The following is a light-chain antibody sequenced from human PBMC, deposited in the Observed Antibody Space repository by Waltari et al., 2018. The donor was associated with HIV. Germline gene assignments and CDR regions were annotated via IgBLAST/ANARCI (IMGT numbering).Light chain of an antibody. J-gene: IGLJ2*01. CDR2: RND. CDR1: SYNIKSSD. V-gene: IGLV1-47*01. Sequence: QSVLTQPPSSSGTPGHNVTISCSGTSYNIKSSDVYWYQQFPGTAPDLLIYRNDQRPSGVPDRFSGSKSGTSASLAISGLRSDDEADYYCASWDDSLSGVVFGGGTKLTIL. CDR3: ASWDDSLSGVV.